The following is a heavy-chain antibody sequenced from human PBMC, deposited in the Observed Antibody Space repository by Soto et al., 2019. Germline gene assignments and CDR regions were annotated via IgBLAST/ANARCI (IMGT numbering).Heavy chain of an antibody. D-gene: IGHD4-17*01. Sequence: QVQLVQSGAEVKKPGSSVKVSCKASGGTFSSYAISWVRQAPGQGREWMGGIIPIFGTANYAQKFQGRVTITADKSTSTAYMELSSLRSEDTAVYYCARTPTTVTNLLAFDYWGQGTLVTVSS. J-gene: IGHJ4*02. V-gene: IGHV1-69*06. CDR2: IIPIFGTA. CDR3: ARTPTTVTNLLAFDY. CDR1: GGTFSSYA.